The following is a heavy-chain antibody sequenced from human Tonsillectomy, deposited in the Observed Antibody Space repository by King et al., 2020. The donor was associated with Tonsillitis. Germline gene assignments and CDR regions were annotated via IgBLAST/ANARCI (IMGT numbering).Heavy chain of an antibody. Sequence: VQLVESGGGLVQPGGSLRLSCAVSGFTFSSYNMNWVRQAPGKGLEWVSYISSSSSFIYYADSVKGRFTISRDNAKNSLYLQMNSLRAEDTAVYYCASSRTMVRRVINWFDPWGQGTLVTVSS. CDR3: ASSRTMVRRVINWFDP. CDR1: GFTFSSYN. CDR2: ISSSSSFI. V-gene: IGHV3-48*01. J-gene: IGHJ5*02. D-gene: IGHD3-10*01.